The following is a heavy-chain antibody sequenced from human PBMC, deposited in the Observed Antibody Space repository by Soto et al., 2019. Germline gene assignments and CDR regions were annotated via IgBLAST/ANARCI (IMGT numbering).Heavy chain of an antibody. Sequence: SVKVSCKASGRTFSTYGINWVRLAPGQGLEWMGWIIPKFGTTKNAQKFQGRVTLTADESTNTAYMELKYLRSEDTAVYFCAREVDPYYGGNSLSLDYWGQGTLLTVSS. CDR3: AREVDPYYGGNSLSLDY. CDR1: GRTFSTYG. CDR2: IIPKFGTT. J-gene: IGHJ4*02. V-gene: IGHV1-69*13. D-gene: IGHD4-17*01.